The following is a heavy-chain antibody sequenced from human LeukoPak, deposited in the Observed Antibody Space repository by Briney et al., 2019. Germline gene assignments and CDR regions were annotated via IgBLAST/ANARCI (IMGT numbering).Heavy chain of an antibody. CDR1: GFTVSSNY. J-gene: IGHJ5*02. CDR2: IYSGGST. CDR3: ARDHYDSSGYYYAGWFDP. D-gene: IGHD3-22*01. V-gene: IGHV3-66*02. Sequence: GGSLRLSCAASGFTVSSNYMSWVRQAPGKGLEWVSVIYSGGSTYYADSVKGRFTISRDNSKNTLYLRMNSLRAEDTAVYYCARDHYDSSGYYYAGWFDPWGQGTLVTVSS.